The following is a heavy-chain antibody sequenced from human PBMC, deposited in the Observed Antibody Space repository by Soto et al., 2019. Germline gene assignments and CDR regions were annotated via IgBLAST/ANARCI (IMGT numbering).Heavy chain of an antibody. CDR3: ARGVYYYGSSGHAYYFDY. CDR2: INPSGGST. J-gene: IGHJ4*02. Sequence: ASVKVSCKASGYTFTSYYIHWVRQAPGQGLEWMGIINPSGGSTSYAQKFQGRVTMTRDTSTSTVYMELSSLRSEDTAVYFCARGVYYYGSSGHAYYFDYWGQGTLVTVSS. V-gene: IGHV1-46*01. CDR1: GYTFTSYY. D-gene: IGHD3-22*01.